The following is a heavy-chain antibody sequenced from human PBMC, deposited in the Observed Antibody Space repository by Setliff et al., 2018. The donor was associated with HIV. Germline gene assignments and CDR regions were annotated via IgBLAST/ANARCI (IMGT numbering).Heavy chain of an antibody. CDR3: ARVSGWYSGDAFDI. Sequence: GASVEVPCKASGYTFTSYGISWVRQAPGQGLEWMGWISAYNGNTNYAQKLQGRVTMTTDTSTSTAYMELRSPRSDDTAVYYCARVSGWYSGDAFDIWGQGTMVTVS. J-gene: IGHJ3*02. CDR1: GYTFTSYG. D-gene: IGHD6-19*01. CDR2: ISAYNGNT. V-gene: IGHV1-18*01.